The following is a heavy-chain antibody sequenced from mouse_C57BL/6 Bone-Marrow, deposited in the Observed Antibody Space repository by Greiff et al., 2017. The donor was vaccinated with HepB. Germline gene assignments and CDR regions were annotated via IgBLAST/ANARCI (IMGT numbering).Heavy chain of an antibody. V-gene: IGHV5-4*01. CDR1: GFTFSSYA. D-gene: IGHD1-1*01. Sequence: DVQLVESGGGLVKPGGSLKLSCAASGFTFSSYAMSWVRQTPEKRLEWVATISDGGSYTYYPDNVKGRFTISRENDKNNLYLQMSHLKSEDTAMYYCARDRAVVEGYYFDYWGQGTTLTVSS. CDR3: ARDRAVVEGYYFDY. J-gene: IGHJ2*01. CDR2: ISDGGSYT.